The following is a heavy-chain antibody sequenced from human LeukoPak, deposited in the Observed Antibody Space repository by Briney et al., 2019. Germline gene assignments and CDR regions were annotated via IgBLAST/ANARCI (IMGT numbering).Heavy chain of an antibody. CDR1: GFTFSSYA. V-gene: IGHV4-39*01. J-gene: IGHJ4*02. CDR3: ARRVLLGYCGSTSCSFDY. D-gene: IGHD2-2*01. Sequence: GSLRLSCAASGFTFSSYAMSWVRQAPGKGLEWIGSIYYSGSTYYNPSLKSRVTISADTSKNQFSLKLSSVTAADTAVYYCARRVLLGYCGSTSCSFDYWGQGTLVTVSS. CDR2: IYYSGST.